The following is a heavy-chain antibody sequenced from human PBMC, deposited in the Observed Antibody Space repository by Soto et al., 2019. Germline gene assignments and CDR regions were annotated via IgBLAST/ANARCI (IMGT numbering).Heavy chain of an antibody. CDR1: GGTFSSYA. Sequence: QVQLVQSGAEVKKPGSSVKVSCKASGGTFSSYAISWVRQAPGQGLEWMGGIIPIFGTANYAQKFQGRVTNTADESTSTAYMELSSLRSEDTAVYYCARGTDYYDSSGYIYFDYWGQGTLVTVSS. CDR3: ARGTDYYDSSGYIYFDY. J-gene: IGHJ4*02. D-gene: IGHD3-22*01. V-gene: IGHV1-69*01. CDR2: IIPIFGTA.